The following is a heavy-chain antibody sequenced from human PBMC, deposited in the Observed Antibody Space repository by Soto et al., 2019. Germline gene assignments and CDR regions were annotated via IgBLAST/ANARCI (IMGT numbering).Heavy chain of an antibody. CDR2: ISSSGST. V-gene: IGHV4-61*01. CDR3: ARDTRGYSRAFDY. J-gene: IGHJ4*02. D-gene: IGHD5-18*01. Sequence: TLSLTCIVSGDSVSSDNYYWTWIRQPPGKGLEWIGYISSSGSTYYNPSLKSRVTISVDTSRNQFSLKLTSVTAADTAVYYCARDTRGYSRAFDYWGQGTLVTVSS. CDR1: GDSVSSDNYY.